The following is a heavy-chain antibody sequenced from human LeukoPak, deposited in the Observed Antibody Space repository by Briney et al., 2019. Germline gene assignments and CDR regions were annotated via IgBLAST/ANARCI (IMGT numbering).Heavy chain of an antibody. Sequence: SETLSLTCAVYGGSFSGYYWSWIRQPPGKGLEWIGEINHSGSTNYNPSLKSRVTISVDTSKNQFSLKLSSVTAADTAVYYCARDMRGGNSYYFDSWGQGTLVTVSS. CDR2: INHSGST. D-gene: IGHD4-23*01. V-gene: IGHV4-34*01. CDR1: GGSFSGYY. J-gene: IGHJ4*02. CDR3: ARDMRGGNSYYFDS.